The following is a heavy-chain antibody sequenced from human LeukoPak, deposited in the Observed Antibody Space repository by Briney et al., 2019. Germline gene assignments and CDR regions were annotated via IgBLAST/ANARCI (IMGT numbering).Heavy chain of an antibody. D-gene: IGHD3-22*01. J-gene: IGHJ4*02. CDR2: ISSSSSYI. CDR3: ARGKGYYGSSGYYPFDY. Sequence: GGSLRLPCAASGFTFSSYSMNWVRQAPGKGLEWVSSISSSSSYIYYADSVKGRFTISRDNAKNSLYLQMNSLRAEDTAVYYCARGKGYYGSSGYYPFDYWGQGTLVTVSS. V-gene: IGHV3-21*01. CDR1: GFTFSSYS.